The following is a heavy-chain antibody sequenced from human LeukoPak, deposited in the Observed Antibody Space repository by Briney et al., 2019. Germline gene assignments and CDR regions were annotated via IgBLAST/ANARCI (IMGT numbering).Heavy chain of an antibody. CDR3: ARTQSQSGTYRYYFGY. D-gene: IGHD1-26*01. CDR1: GASVGSAGYY. J-gene: IGHJ4*02. V-gene: IGHV4-61*08. CDR2: IYYIRNT. Sequence: KTSETLSLTCTVSGASVGSAGYYWSWIRQPPGGGLEWIGYIYYIRNTNYNPSLKSRVTMSLDPSKNQFSLKLNSVTAADTAVYYCARTQSQSGTYRYYFGYWGQGTLVTVSS.